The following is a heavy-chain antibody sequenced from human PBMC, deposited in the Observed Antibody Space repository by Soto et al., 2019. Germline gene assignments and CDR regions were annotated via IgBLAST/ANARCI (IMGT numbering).Heavy chain of an antibody. V-gene: IGHV1-69*01. J-gene: IGHJ4*02. D-gene: IGHD6-13*01. CDR3: GRGGTKAAAGTRLFWY. Sequence: QVQLVQSGAEVKKPGSSVKVSCKASGGTFSSYAISWVRQAPGQGLEWMGGIIPIFGTANYAQKFQGRVTITADESTSTAYMEMRSLRSEDTAVYYCGRGGTKAAAGTRLFWYWGQGTLVTVS. CDR1: GGTFSSYA. CDR2: IIPIFGTA.